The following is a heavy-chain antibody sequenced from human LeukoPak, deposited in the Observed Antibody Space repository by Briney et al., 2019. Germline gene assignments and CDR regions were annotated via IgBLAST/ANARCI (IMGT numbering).Heavy chain of an antibody. D-gene: IGHD6-6*01. CDR1: GFTVSSNY. V-gene: IGHV3-66*01. CDR3: ARGRPAHYFDS. J-gene: IGHJ4*02. CDR2: IYSGGYT. Sequence: GGSLRLSCAASGFTVSSNYISWVRQAPGKGLEWVSVIYSGGYTYYADSVKGRFFISRDISENMVYLQMNSLSVEDTAVYFCARGRPAHYFDSWGPGTLVTVS.